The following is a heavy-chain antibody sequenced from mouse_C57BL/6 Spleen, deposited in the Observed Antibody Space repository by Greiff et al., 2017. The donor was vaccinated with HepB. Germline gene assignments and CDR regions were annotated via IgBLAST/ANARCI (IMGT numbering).Heavy chain of an antibody. CDR1: GYTFTSYW. CDR2: IHPNSGST. D-gene: IGHD2-5*01. Sequence: QVQLQQPGAELVKPGASVKLSCKASGYTFTSYWMHWVKQRPGQGLEWIGMIHPNSGSTNYNEKFKSKATLTVDKSSSTAYMQLSSLTSEDSAVYYCASGAYYSNAMDYWGQGTSVTVSS. CDR3: ASGAYYSNAMDY. J-gene: IGHJ4*01. V-gene: IGHV1-64*01.